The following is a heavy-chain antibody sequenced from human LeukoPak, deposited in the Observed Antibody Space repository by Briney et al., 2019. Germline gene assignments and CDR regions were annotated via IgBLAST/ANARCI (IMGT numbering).Heavy chain of an antibody. Sequence: SETLSLTCTVSGASISSYYWSWIRQPPGKGLEWIGKINHSGSTNYNPSLKSRVTISVDTSKNQFSLKLTSVTAADTAVYYCARGKAMDVWGHGTTVTVSS. CDR2: INHSGST. CDR3: ARGKAMDV. J-gene: IGHJ6*02. CDR1: GASISSYY. V-gene: IGHV4-34*01.